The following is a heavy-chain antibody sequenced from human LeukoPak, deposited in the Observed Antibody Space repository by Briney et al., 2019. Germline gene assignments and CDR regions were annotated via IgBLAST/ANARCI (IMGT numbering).Heavy chain of an antibody. D-gene: IGHD6-13*01. CDR1: GFAFSSYA. Sequence: GGSLRLSCAASGFAFSSYAMSWVRQAPGKGLEWVSAVSKRGGSTYYADSVKGRFTISRDNAKNTLYLQVNRLRAEDTAIYYCAKSDPFIEGAGMFDYWGRGTLVTVSS. CDR3: AKSDPFIEGAGMFDY. CDR2: VSKRGGST. J-gene: IGHJ4*02. V-gene: IGHV3-23*01.